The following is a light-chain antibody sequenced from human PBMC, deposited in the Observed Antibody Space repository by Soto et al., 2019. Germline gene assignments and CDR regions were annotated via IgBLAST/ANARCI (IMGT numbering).Light chain of an antibody. CDR2: DGS. CDR3: CSYAGSSTSV. J-gene: IGLJ2*01. CDR1: SSDVGSYNL. V-gene: IGLV2-23*01. Sequence: QSVLTQPASVSGSPGQSITISCTGTSSDVGSYNLVSWYQQHPGKAPKLMIYDGSKRPSGVSNRFSGSKSGNTASLTISGLQAEDEADYYCCSYAGSSTSVFGGGTKVTVL.